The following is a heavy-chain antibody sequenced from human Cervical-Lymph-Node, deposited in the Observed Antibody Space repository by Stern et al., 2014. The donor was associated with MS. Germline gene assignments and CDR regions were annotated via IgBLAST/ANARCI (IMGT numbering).Heavy chain of an antibody. V-gene: IGHV3-30*18. CDR2: ISYDGSNK. CDR1: GFTFSSYG. D-gene: IGHD1-7*01. Sequence: MQLVESGGGVVQPGRSLRLSCAASGFTFSSYGMHWVRQAPGKGLEWVAVISYDGSNKYYADSVKGRFTISRDNSKNTLYLQMNSLRAEDTAVYYCAKDLITGTITGPFDYWGQGTLVTVSS. J-gene: IGHJ4*02. CDR3: AKDLITGTITGPFDY.